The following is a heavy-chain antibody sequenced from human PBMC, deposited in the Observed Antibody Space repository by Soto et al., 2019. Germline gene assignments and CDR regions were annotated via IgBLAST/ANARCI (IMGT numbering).Heavy chain of an antibody. CDR2: IYYSGST. CDR1: GGSISSYY. D-gene: IGHD3-3*01. V-gene: IGHV4-59*01. Sequence: SETLSLTCTVSGGSISSYYWSWIRQPPGKGLEWIGYIYYSGSTYYNPSLKSRVTISVDTSKNQFSLKLSSVTAADTAVYYCARGSWHYDFWSGPGTYYYYGMDVWGQGTTVTSP. CDR3: ARGSWHYDFWSGPGTYYYYGMDV. J-gene: IGHJ6*02.